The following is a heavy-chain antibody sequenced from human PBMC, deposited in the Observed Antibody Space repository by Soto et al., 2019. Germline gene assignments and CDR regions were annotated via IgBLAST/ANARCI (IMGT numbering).Heavy chain of an antibody. J-gene: IGHJ4*02. D-gene: IGHD2-21*02. Sequence: PSETLSLTCNVSGGPIKTGDYYWNWILHPPGKGLEWIGYVFYSVATNYSPSLKSRAAISMDTSKNQFSLSLTSVTAADTAVYYCARAGFSHGDILYWGEGIRVTV. CDR1: GGPIKTGDYY. V-gene: IGHV4-30-4*01. CDR3: ARAGFSHGDILY. CDR2: VFYSVAT.